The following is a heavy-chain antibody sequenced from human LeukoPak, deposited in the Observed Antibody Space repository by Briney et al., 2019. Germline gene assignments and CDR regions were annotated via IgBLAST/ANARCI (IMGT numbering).Heavy chain of an antibody. CDR1: GFTFSSYG. Sequence: GGSLRLSCAASGFTFSSYGMHWVRQAPGKGLEWVAVISSDGTNKYYADSVKGRFTISRDNSKSTLYLQMNSLRAEDTAVYYCARGTSHDYVWGTFRPYWGQGTLVTVSS. D-gene: IGHD3-16*02. V-gene: IGHV3-30*03. CDR3: ARGTSHDYVWGTFRPY. J-gene: IGHJ4*02. CDR2: ISSDGTNK.